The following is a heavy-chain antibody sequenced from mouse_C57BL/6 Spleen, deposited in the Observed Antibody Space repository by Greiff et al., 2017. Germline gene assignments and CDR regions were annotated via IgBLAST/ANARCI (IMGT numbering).Heavy chain of an antibody. J-gene: IGHJ4*01. CDR1: GFTFSDYG. V-gene: IGHV5-17*01. CDR3: AGSSYYYDMDY. Sequence: EVKLVESGGGLVKPGGSLKLSCAASGFTFSDYGMHWVRQAPEKGLEWVAYISSGSSTIYYADTVKGRFTIARDKAKNTLFLQMTSLRSEDTAMYYCAGSSYYYDMDYWGQGTSVTVSS. D-gene: IGHD6-1*01. CDR2: ISSGSSTI.